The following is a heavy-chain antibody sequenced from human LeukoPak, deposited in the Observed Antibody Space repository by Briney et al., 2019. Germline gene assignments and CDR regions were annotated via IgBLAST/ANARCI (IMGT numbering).Heavy chain of an antibody. J-gene: IGHJ6*03. V-gene: IGHV4-34*01. CDR1: GGSFSGYY. D-gene: IGHD3-10*01. Sequence: SSETLSLTCAVYGGSFSGYYWSWIRQPPGKGLEWIGEINHSGSTNYNPSLKSRVTISVDTSKNQLSLKLTSVTAADTAVYYCARLGRFGALLPYYYYMDVWGKGTTVTVSS. CDR2: INHSGST. CDR3: ARLGRFGALLPYYYYMDV.